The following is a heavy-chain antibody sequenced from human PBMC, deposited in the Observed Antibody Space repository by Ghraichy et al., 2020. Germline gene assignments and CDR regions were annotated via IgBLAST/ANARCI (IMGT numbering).Heavy chain of an antibody. D-gene: IGHD3-16*01. CDR2: IYYSGST. V-gene: IGHV4-59*08. CDR1: GGSISSYY. J-gene: IGHJ6*02. CDR3: ARLIGPGMIYYGMDV. Sequence: SETLSLTCTVSGGSISSYYWSWIRQPPGKGLEWIGYIYYSGSTNYNPSLKSRVTISVDTSKNQFSLKLSSVTAADTAVYYCARLIGPGMIYYGMDVWGQGTTVTVSS.